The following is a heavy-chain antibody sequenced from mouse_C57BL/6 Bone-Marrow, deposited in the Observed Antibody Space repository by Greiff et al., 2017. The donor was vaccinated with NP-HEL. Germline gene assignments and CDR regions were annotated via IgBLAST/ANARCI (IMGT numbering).Heavy chain of an antibody. Sequence: QVQLQQSGAELVRPGTSVKMSCKASGYTFTNYWIGWAKQRPGHGLEWIGDIYPGGGYTNYNEKFKGKATLTADKSSSTAYMQFSSLTSEDSAIYYGARYGSSYYYAMDYWGQGTSVTVSS. J-gene: IGHJ4*01. CDR1: GYTFTNYW. D-gene: IGHD1-1*01. V-gene: IGHV1-63*01. CDR3: ARYGSSYYYAMDY. CDR2: IYPGGGYT.